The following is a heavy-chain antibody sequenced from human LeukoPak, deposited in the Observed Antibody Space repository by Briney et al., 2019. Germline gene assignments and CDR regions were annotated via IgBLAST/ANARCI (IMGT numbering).Heavy chain of an antibody. V-gene: IGHV1-2*02. D-gene: IGHD5-12*01. Sequence: ASVKVSCKASGYTYTDYYMHWVRRAPAPGREWVRWINPNILGTSYAQKSQGRVTMTRDTSTSTFYMELTSLTPDDTAVYFCARPLRSQRGYRGYDFDYFDYWGQGTLVTVS. J-gene: IGHJ4*02. CDR3: ARPLRSQRGYRGYDFDYFDY. CDR2: INPNILGT. CDR1: GYTYTDYY.